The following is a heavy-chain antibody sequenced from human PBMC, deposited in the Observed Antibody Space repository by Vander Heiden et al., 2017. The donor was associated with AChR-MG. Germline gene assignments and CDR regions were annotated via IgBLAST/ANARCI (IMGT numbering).Heavy chain of an antibody. CDR1: GYIFTDYW. Sequence: EVQLVQSGAEVKKPGESLKISCTASGYIFTDYWIGWVRQMPGKGLEWMGSVYPGDSDTRYSPSFQGQVTFSADKSITTAYLQWSSLQASDTAIYFCARPWQTGVRDAFDLWGQGTMVTVSS. CDR2: VYPGDSDT. CDR3: ARPWQTGVRDAFDL. V-gene: IGHV5-51*03. J-gene: IGHJ3*01. D-gene: IGHD3-10*01.